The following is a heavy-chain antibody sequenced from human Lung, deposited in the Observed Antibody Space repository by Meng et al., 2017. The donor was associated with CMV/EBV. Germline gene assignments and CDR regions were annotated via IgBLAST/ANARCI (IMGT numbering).Heavy chain of an antibody. D-gene: IGHD2-2*01. J-gene: IGHJ6*02. CDR1: GYTFTNYD. V-gene: IGHV1-8*01. CDR3: TRGGGGDQLLSGSHYSYGMDV. Sequence: ASVXVSXKTSGYTFTNYDINWVRRAPGQGLEWMGWMNPNSGNTGYAEKFRGRVTMTRNTSVSTAYMELTSLRFEDTAIYYCTRGGGGDQLLSGSHYSYGMDVWGQGTAVTVSS. CDR2: MNPNSGNT.